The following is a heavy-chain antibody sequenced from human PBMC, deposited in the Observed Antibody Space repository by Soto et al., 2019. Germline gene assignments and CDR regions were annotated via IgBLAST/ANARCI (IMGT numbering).Heavy chain of an antibody. CDR2: ISSSSSYI. Sequence: EVQLVESGGGLVKPGGSLRLSCAASGFTFSSYSMNWVRQAPGKGLEWVSSISSSSSYIYYADSVKGRFTISRDNAKNSLYLQMNSLRAEDTAVYYCARVKRWRGYYRAMDVWGKGTTVTVSS. CDR1: GFTFSSYS. D-gene: IGHD3-3*01. CDR3: ARVKRWRGYYRAMDV. V-gene: IGHV3-21*01. J-gene: IGHJ6*03.